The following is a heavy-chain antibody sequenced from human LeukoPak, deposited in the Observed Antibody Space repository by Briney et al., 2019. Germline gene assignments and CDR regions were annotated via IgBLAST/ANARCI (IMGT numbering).Heavy chain of an antibody. CDR3: ARIKQQLADY. D-gene: IGHD6-13*01. Sequence: SQTLSLTCAISGDSVSSNSVAWNWIRQSPSRGLEWLGRTYYRSKWYTDYAESVKSRITINPDTSKSQFSLQLNSVTPEDTAVYYCARIKQQLADYWGQGTLVTVSS. CDR2: TYYRSKWYT. CDR1: GDSVSSNSVA. J-gene: IGHJ4*02. V-gene: IGHV6-1*01.